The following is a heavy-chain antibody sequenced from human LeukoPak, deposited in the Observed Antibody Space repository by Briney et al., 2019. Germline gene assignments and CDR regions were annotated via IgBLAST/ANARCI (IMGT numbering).Heavy chain of an antibody. CDR3: AKCPADQLLCMGYMDV. Sequence: GGSLRLSCAASGFTFSSYAMSWVRQAPGKGLEWVSGISGSGGSTYYADSVKGRFTISRDNSKNTLYLQMNSLRAEDTAVYYCAKCPADQLLCMGYMDVWGKGTTVTISS. J-gene: IGHJ6*03. D-gene: IGHD2-2*01. CDR1: GFTFSSYA. CDR2: ISGSGGST. V-gene: IGHV3-23*01.